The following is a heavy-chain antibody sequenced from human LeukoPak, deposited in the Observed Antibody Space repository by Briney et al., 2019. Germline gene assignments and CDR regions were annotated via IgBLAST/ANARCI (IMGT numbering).Heavy chain of an antibody. CDR2: ISGSGGST. D-gene: IGHD4-11*01. J-gene: IGHJ4*02. V-gene: IGHV3-23*01. CDR1: GFTVSSDY. CDR3: AKTPPPTAPALHFDY. Sequence: GGSLRLSCAASGFTVSSDYMSWVRQAPGKGLEWVSAISGSGGSTYYADSVKGRFTISRDNSKNTLYLQMNSLRAEDTAVYYCAKTPPPTAPALHFDYWGQGTLVTVSS.